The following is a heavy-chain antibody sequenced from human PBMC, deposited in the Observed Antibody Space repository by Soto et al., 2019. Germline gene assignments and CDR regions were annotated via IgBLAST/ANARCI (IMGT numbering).Heavy chain of an antibody. CDR1: GYTFTSYA. CDR3: ARDPSYYGMDV. CDR2: INAGNGNT. V-gene: IGHV1-3*05. Sequence: QVQLVQSGAEEKKPGASVKVSCKASGYTFTSYAMHWVRQAPGQRLEWMGWINAGNGNTKYSQKFQGRVTITRDTSASTDYMELSSLRSEDTAGYYGARDPSYYGMDVWGQGTTVTVSS. J-gene: IGHJ6*02.